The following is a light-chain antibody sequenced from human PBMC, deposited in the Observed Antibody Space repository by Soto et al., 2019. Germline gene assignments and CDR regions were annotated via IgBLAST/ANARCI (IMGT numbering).Light chain of an antibody. CDR1: SSDVGGYNY. V-gene: IGLV2-14*01. CDR3: SSYTSSSTLYV. CDR2: EVS. J-gene: IGLJ1*01. Sequence: QSALTQPASVSGSPGQSITISCTGTSSDVGGYNYVSWYQQHPGKAPKLMIYEVSNRPSGVSNRFSGSNSGNTASLTISGLQAEDEADYYCSSYTSSSTLYVFVTGTKLTVL.